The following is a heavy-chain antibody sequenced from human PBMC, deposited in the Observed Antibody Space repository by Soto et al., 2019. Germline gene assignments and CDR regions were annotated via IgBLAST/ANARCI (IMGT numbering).Heavy chain of an antibody. CDR3: ARTVMPVGNLAAFDY. V-gene: IGHV4-61*05. Sequence: PSETLFLTCTVSGGSISSSGSYWGWIRQPPGKGLEWIAYIYNNGNTNYNPSLKSRATISVDTSKNQCSLELTSVTAADSAVYFCARTVMPVGNLAAFDYWGQGTLVTVSS. J-gene: IGHJ4*02. CDR2: IYNNGNT. D-gene: IGHD7-27*01. CDR1: GGSISSSGSY.